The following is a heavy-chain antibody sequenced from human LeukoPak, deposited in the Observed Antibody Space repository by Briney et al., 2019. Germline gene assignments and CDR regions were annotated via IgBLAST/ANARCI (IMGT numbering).Heavy chain of an antibody. CDR1: GLTSSSYG. Sequence: GESLRLSCAASGLTSSSYGTHWVRHAPDKGLEWVAFIRYVGSNKYYADSVKGRFTISRHTSKNTLYRQVSRQRAEETAVYYCAKDGLGYCSSTSCIRTHFDYWGQGTLVTVSS. CDR2: IRYVGSNK. D-gene: IGHD2-2*01. CDR3: AKDGLGYCSSTSCIRTHFDY. V-gene: IGHV3-30*02. J-gene: IGHJ4*02.